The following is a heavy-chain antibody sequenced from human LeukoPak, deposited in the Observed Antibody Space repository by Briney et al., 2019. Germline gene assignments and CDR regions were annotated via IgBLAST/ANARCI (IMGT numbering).Heavy chain of an antibody. CDR1: GFTFDNYG. Sequence: PGGSLRLSCAASGFTFDNYGMTWVRQVPGKGLEWVSGVNWNGGSTGYADSVKGRSTISRDNAKNSLYLQMNSLRAEDTALYYCARASLYDNSAYYLDYWGQGTLVTVSS. CDR2: VNWNGGST. V-gene: IGHV3-20*04. D-gene: IGHD3-22*01. J-gene: IGHJ4*02. CDR3: ARASLYDNSAYYLDY.